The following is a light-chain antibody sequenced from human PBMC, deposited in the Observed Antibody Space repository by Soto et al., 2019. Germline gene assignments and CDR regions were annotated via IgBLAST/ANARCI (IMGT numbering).Light chain of an antibody. CDR1: QGISSY. Sequence: AIRMTQSPSSFSACTGDRVTITCRTRQGISSYLAWYQQEPGKASKLLIYAASTLQSGVPSRFSGSGSGTDFTLTISCLQSEYFATYYCQQYYSYPLTFGQGTKVDIK. CDR2: AAS. V-gene: IGKV1-8*01. CDR3: QQYYSYPLT. J-gene: IGKJ1*01.